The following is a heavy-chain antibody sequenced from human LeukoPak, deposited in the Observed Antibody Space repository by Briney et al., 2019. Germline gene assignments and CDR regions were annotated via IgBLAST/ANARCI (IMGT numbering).Heavy chain of an antibody. J-gene: IGHJ4*02. CDR1: GFTFSSYA. CDR3: ASPVVVVATREVDY. D-gene: IGHD2-15*01. Sequence: GRSLRLSCAASGFTFSSYAMSWVRQAPGKGLEWVSAISGSGGSTYYADSVKGRFTISRDNSKNTLYLQMNSLRAEDTAVYYCASPVVVVATREVDYWGQGTLVTVSS. V-gene: IGHV3-23*01. CDR2: ISGSGGST.